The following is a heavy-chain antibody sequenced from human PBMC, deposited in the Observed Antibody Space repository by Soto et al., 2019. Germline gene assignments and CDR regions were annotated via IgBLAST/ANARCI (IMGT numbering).Heavy chain of an antibody. CDR2: ISSSGSTI. CDR1: GFTFSSYE. D-gene: IGHD3-10*01. V-gene: IGHV3-48*03. J-gene: IGHJ4*02. Sequence: GGSLSLSCAASGFTFSSYEMNWVRPAPGKGLEWVSYISSSGSTIYYADSVKGRFTISRDNAKNSLYLQMNSLRAEDTAVYYCARSGLGSGSYYAPNFDYWGQGTLVTVSS. CDR3: ARSGLGSGSYYAPNFDY.